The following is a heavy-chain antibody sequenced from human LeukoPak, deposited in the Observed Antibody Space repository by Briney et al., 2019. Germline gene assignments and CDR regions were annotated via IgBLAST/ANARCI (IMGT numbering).Heavy chain of an antibody. J-gene: IGHJ4*02. CDR2: ISGSGGST. D-gene: IGHD6-6*01. V-gene: IGHV3-23*01. CDR1: GFTFSSYA. Sequence: PGGSLRLSCAASGFTFSSYAMSWVRQAPGKGLEWVSAISGSGGSTYYADSVKGRFTISRDNSKNTLYLQMNSLRAEDTAVYYCAKNGGQMYSQLVYFDYWGQGTLVTVSS. CDR3: AKNGGQMYSQLVYFDY.